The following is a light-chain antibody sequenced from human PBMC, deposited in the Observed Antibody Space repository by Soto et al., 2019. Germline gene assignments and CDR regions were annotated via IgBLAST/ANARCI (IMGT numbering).Light chain of an antibody. CDR2: KAS. Sequence: DIQMTQSPSTLSASVGDRVTITCRASQSISSWLAWYQQKPGKAPKLLIYKASSLESGVPSRFSGSGSGTEFTLTNSSLQPDDFATYYCQQYNSYSRTFGQGTRWISN. J-gene: IGKJ1*01. V-gene: IGKV1-5*03. CDR1: QSISSW. CDR3: QQYNSYSRT.